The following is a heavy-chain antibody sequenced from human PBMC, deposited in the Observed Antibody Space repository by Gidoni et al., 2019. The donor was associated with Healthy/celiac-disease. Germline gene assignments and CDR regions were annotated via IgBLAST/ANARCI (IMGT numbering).Heavy chain of an antibody. CDR3: ARHHHPAIFGVGNNWFDP. D-gene: IGHD3-3*01. Sequence: QLQLQESGPGLVKPSETLSLTCTVSGGSISSSSYYWGWIRQPPGKGLEWIGSIYYSGSTYYNPSLKSRVTISVDTSKNQFSLKLSSVTAADTAVYYCARHHHPAIFGVGNNWFDPWGQGTLVTVSS. CDR2: IYYSGST. CDR1: GGSISSSSYY. J-gene: IGHJ5*02. V-gene: IGHV4-39*01.